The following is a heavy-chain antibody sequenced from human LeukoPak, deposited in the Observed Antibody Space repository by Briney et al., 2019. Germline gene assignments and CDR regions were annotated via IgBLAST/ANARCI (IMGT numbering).Heavy chain of an antibody. CDR3: ARGRPESPFDP. CDR1: GYSFTSHG. V-gene: IGHV1-18*01. Sequence: ASVKVSCKASGYSFTSHGISWVRQAPGQGLEWMGWISAYNGDTNYAQKFQGRVTMTTDTSTITAYTEMRSLRSDDTAVYFCARGRPESPFDPWGQGTLVTVSS. J-gene: IGHJ5*02. CDR2: ISAYNGDT. D-gene: IGHD1-1*01.